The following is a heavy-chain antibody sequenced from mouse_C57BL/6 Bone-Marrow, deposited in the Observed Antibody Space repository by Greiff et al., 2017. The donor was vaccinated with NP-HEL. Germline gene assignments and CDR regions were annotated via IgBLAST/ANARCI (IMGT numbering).Heavy chain of an antibody. Sequence: QVQLQQSGAELVKPGASVQISCHASFSAFRLSFLPWLPPIPFHFLAFLCPLSPVAVDTNYNGKFKGKATLTADKSSSTAYMQLSSLTSEDSAVYFCARYYYDYDRDYFDYWGQGTTLTVSS. D-gene: IGHD2-4*01. V-gene: IGHV1-80*01. J-gene: IGHJ2*01. CDR2: LSPVAVDT. CDR3: ARYYYDYDRDYFDY. CDR1: FSAFRLSF.